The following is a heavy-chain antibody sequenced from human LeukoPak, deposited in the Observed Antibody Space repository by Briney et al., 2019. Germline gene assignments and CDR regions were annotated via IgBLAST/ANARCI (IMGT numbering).Heavy chain of an antibody. D-gene: IGHD3-10*01. Sequence: PGGSLRLSCAASGFILSDYAMHWVRQAPGKGLEWVAIMSHDGRNEDYEDSVKGRFTISRDNSKNTLFLQMNSLRAEDTAVYYCARGGYYYPSGSYYLVYWGQGTLVTVSS. CDR1: GFILSDYA. V-gene: IGHV3-30*04. J-gene: IGHJ4*02. CDR2: MSHDGRNE. CDR3: ARGGYYYPSGSYYLVY.